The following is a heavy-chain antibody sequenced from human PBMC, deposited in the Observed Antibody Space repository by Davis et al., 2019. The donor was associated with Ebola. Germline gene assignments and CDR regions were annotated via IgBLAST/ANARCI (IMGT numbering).Heavy chain of an antibody. CDR1: GFTFSSYS. J-gene: IGHJ6*02. CDR2: ISSSSSYI. V-gene: IGHV3-21*01. Sequence: GGSLRLSCAASGFTFSSYSMNWVRQAQGKGLEWVSSISSSSSYIYYADSVKGRFTISRDNAKNSLYLQMNSLRAEDTAVYYCARHHDYSDYSTLYYYYYGMDVWGQGTTVTVSS. CDR3: ARHHDYSDYSTLYYYYYGMDV. D-gene: IGHD4-11*01.